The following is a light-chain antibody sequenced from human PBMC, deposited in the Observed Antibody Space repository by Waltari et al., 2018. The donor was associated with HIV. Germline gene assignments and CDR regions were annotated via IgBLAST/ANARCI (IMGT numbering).Light chain of an antibody. CDR2: DVS. V-gene: IGLV2-11*01. Sequence: QSALTQPRSVSGSPGPSVTIPRTEPRSDVGGYNSVSWYPQHPGKAPKVMIYDVSKRPSGVPDRFAGSKSGNTASLTSSGLQAEDEADYYCCSYAGSYIWVFGGGTKLTVL. J-gene: IGLJ3*02. CDR1: RSDVGGYNS. CDR3: CSYAGSYIWV.